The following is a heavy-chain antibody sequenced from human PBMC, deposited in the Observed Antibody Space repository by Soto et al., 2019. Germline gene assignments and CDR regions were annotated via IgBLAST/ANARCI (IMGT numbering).Heavy chain of an antibody. D-gene: IGHD6-19*01. CDR3: ARDGRYSSGWDDAFDI. CDR2: IYYSGST. J-gene: IGHJ3*02. V-gene: IGHV4-59*01. CDR1: GGSISGYY. Sequence: LSLTCTVSGGSISGYYCSWIRQPPGKGLEWIGYIYYSGSTNYNPSLKSRVTISEDTSKNQFSLKLSSVTAADTAVYYCARDGRYSSGWDDAFDIWGQGTTVTGSS.